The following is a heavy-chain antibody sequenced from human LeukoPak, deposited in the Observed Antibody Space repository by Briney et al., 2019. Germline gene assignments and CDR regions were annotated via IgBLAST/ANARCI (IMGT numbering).Heavy chain of an antibody. CDR1: GYTFTSYD. CDR2: MNPNSGNT. J-gene: IGHJ4*02. D-gene: IGHD6-19*01. CDR3: ARLRKAVAGFIDY. Sequence: EASVKVSCKASGYTFTSYDINWVRQATGQGLEWMGWMNPNSGNTGYAQKFQGRVTMTRNTSISTAYMELSSLRSEDTAVYYCARLRKAVAGFIDYWGQGTLVTVSS. V-gene: IGHV1-8*01.